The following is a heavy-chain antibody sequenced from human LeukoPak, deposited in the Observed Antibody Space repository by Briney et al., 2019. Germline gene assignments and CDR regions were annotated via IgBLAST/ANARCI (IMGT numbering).Heavy chain of an antibody. Sequence: ASVKVSCKASGGTFISFGITWVRQAPGQALEWMGGTIHIVGAKHYAQKFRGRVTVTADNSPTTTYMELSSLRFEDTALYYCASYSNWGDFDSWGQGTLVTVSS. CDR2: TIHIVGAK. D-gene: IGHD7-27*01. J-gene: IGHJ4*02. CDR1: GGTFISFG. V-gene: IGHV1-69*06. CDR3: ASYSNWGDFDS.